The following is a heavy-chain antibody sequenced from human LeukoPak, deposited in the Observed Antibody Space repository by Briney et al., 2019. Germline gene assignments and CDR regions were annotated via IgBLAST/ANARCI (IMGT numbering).Heavy chain of an antibody. J-gene: IGHJ6*03. CDR2: ISSSSSYI. D-gene: IGHD1-26*01. CDR1: GFTFSSYS. Sequence: PGGSLRLSCAASGFTFSSYSMNWVRQAPGKGLEWVSSISSSSSYIYYADSVKGRFTISRDNAKNSLYLQMNSLRAEDTALYYCARFKGGSGPLYYYYYMDVWGKGTTVTVSS. V-gene: IGHV3-21*04. CDR3: ARFKGGSGPLYYYYYMDV.